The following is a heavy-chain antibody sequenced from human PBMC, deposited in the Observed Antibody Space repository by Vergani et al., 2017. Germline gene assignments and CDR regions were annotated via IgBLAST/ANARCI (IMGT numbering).Heavy chain of an antibody. Sequence: QVQLQESGPGLVKPSQTLSLTCSVSGVSVSSTAFYWNWIRQPAGKGLEWIGRIYGSGNINYNPSHVRRVTISRYTSKNQFSLKVHSVTAADTAVYYCARGETRTDWLDPWGQGTQVIVSS. J-gene: IGHJ5*02. V-gene: IGHV4-61*02. CDR1: GVSVSSTAFY. D-gene: IGHD3/OR15-3a*01. CDR2: IYGSGNI. CDR3: ARGETRTDWLDP.